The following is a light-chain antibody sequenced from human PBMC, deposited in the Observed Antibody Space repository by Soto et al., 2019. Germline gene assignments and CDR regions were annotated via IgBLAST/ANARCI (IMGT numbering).Light chain of an antibody. CDR2: AAS. CDR3: QQSYNTPRT. V-gene: IGKV1-39*01. J-gene: IGKJ2*01. CDR1: QSISNY. Sequence: DIQMTQSPSSLSASVGDRVTITCRASQSISNYLNWFQQKPGKAPKLLISAASSLQSGVPSRFSGSGSGTDFTLTISSLQPEDFATHYCQQSYNTPRTFGQGTKLEIK.